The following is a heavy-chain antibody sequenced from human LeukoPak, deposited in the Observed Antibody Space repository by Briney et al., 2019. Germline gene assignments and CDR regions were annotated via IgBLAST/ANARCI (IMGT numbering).Heavy chain of an antibody. CDR3: ARDIVVVPASGYYYYMDV. CDR1: GYTFTGYY. V-gene: IGHV1-2*02. CDR2: INPNSGGT. J-gene: IGHJ6*03. D-gene: IGHD2-2*01. Sequence: ASVKVSCKASGYTFTGYYMHWVRQAPGQGLEWTGWINPNSGGTNYAQKFQGRVTMTRDTSISTAYMELSRLRSDDTAVYYCARDIVVVPASGYYYYMDVWGKGTTVTVSS.